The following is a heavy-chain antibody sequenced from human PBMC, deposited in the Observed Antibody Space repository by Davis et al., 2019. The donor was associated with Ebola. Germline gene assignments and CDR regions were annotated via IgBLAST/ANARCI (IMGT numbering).Heavy chain of an antibody. Sequence: MPSDTLSLTCTASGGPISTTSYYWSWIRQPPGKGLEWIGEINHSGSTNYNPSLKSRVTISVDTSKNQFSLKLSSVTAADTAVYYCARGGGYGGYGMDVWGQGTTVTVSS. CDR2: INHSGST. CDR1: GGPISTTSYY. V-gene: IGHV4-39*07. J-gene: IGHJ6*02. D-gene: IGHD5-12*01. CDR3: ARGGGYGGYGMDV.